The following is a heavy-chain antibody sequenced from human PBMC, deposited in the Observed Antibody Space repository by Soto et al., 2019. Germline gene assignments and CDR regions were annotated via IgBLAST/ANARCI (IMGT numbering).Heavy chain of an antibody. V-gene: IGHV3-74*03. CDR1: GFTFSSSW. D-gene: IGHD6-19*01. CDR3: AKAAYTSAWEERSFDY. Sequence: GGSLRLCCAASGFTFSSSWMHWVRQAPWKGLVWVSRISSDGSSATYADSVKGRFTMSRDNAKNTLYLQMNSLRAEDTALYYCAKAAYTSAWEERSFDYWGQGTLVTVSS. CDR2: ISSDGSSA. J-gene: IGHJ4*02.